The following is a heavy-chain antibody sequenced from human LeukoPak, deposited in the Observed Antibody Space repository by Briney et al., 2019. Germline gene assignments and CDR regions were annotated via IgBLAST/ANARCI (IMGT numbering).Heavy chain of an antibody. CDR3: ARGKQQLSRYYFDY. V-gene: IGHV4-39*07. D-gene: IGHD6-13*01. CDR2: INHSGST. Sequence: SETLSLTCTVTGDSISSTSGFWGWIRQPPGKGLEWIGEINHSGSTNYNPSLKSRVTISVDTSKNQFSLKLSSVTAADTAVYYCARGKQQLSRYYFDYWGQGTLVTVSS. CDR1: GDSISSTSGF. J-gene: IGHJ4*02.